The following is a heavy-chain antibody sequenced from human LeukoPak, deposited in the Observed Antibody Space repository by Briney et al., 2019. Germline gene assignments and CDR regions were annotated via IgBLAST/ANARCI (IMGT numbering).Heavy chain of an antibody. D-gene: IGHD2-15*01. J-gene: IGHJ4*02. CDR1: GFTFDDYA. CDR3: AKGGYCSGGSCYSYFDY. CDR2: ISGDGGST. Sequence: GGSLRLSCAVSGFTFDDYAMHWVRQAPGKGLEWVSLISGDGGSTYYADSVKGRFTISRDNSKNSLYLQMNSLRTEDTALYYCAKGGYCSGGSCYSYFDYWGQGTLVTVSS. V-gene: IGHV3-43*02.